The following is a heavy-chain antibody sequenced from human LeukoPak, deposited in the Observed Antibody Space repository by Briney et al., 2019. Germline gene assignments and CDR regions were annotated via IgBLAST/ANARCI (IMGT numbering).Heavy chain of an antibody. Sequence: SETLSLTCTVSGGSISSGGYYWSWIRQHPGKGLEWIGEIYHSGSTNYNPSLKSRVTISVDKSKNQFSLKLSSVTAADTAVYYCARVEAAAGSVDYWGQGTLVTVSS. CDR1: GGSISSGGYY. J-gene: IGHJ4*02. D-gene: IGHD6-13*01. CDR2: IYHSGST. V-gene: IGHV4-31*03. CDR3: ARVEAAAGSVDY.